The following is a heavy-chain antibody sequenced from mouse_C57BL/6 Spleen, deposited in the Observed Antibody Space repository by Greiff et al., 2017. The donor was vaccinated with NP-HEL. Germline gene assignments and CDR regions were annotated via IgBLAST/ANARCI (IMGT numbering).Heavy chain of an antibody. D-gene: IGHD1-1*01. CDR3: TTSSGAY. CDR1: GFNIKDDY. V-gene: IGHV14-4*01. Sequence: EVHLVESGAELVRPGASVKLSCTASGFNIKDDYMHWVKQRPEQGLEWIGWIDPENGDTEYASKFQGKATITADTSSNTAYLQLSSLTSEDTAVYYCTTSSGAYWGQGTLVTVSA. CDR2: IDPENGDT. J-gene: IGHJ3*01.